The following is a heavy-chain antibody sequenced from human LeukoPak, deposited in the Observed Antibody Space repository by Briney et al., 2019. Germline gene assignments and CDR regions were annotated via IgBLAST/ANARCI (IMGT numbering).Heavy chain of an antibody. Sequence: SETLSLTYTVSGGSISSSSYYWGWSRQPPGKGLGWNGNFYYSGSTYYNPSLKSRVTISVDTSQNQFSLKLSSVTAADTAVYYCARLTSRYCSSTSCYAFDIWGQGTMVTVSS. D-gene: IGHD2-2*01. J-gene: IGHJ3*02. CDR2: FYYSGST. CDR1: GGSISSSSYY. CDR3: ARLTSRYCSSTSCYAFDI. V-gene: IGHV4-39*01.